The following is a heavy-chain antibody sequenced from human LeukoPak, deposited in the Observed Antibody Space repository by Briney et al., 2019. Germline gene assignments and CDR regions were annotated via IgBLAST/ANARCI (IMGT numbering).Heavy chain of an antibody. J-gene: IGHJ4*02. V-gene: IGHV3-64D*06. D-gene: IGHD3-16*02. CDR1: GFXFSSYS. CDR2: ISGNGGST. Sequence: GGSLRLSCSASGFXFSSYSMHWVRQPPGKGLEYVSAISGNGGSTYCADSVKDRFTISRDNSRNTMYLQMSSLRPEDTAVYYCVRDSHPGDFSLVDYWGQGTLVTVSS. CDR3: VRDSHPGDFSLVDY.